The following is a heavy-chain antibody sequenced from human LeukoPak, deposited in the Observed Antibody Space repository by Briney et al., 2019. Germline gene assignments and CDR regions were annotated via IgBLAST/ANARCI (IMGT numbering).Heavy chain of an antibody. V-gene: IGHV1-18*01. CDR2: ISAYNGNT. D-gene: IGHD2-15*01. Sequence: ASVKVSCKASGYTFTSYGISWVRQAPGQGLEWMGWISAYNGNTNYAQKFQGRVTMTRDTSTSTVYMELSSLRSEDTAVYYCARDMVARFDYWGQGTLVTVSS. CDR3: ARDMVARFDY. J-gene: IGHJ4*02. CDR1: GYTFTSYG.